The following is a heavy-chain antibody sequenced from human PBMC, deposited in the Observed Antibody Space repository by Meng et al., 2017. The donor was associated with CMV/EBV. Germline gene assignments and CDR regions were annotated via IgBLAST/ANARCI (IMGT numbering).Heavy chain of an antibody. J-gene: IGHJ4*02. Sequence: QVQLQEAGQGLVQPAETRSPTCTVEGGSISSSYWGWILKLAGKGLEWIGRIYTSGSTNYSPSLKSRVTMSVDTSKNQFSLKLSSVTAADTAVYYCARHGDTAMCVGIDYWGQGTLVTVSS. D-gene: IGHD5-18*01. CDR3: ARHGDTAMCVGIDY. V-gene: IGHV4-4*07. CDR2: IYTSGST. CDR1: GGSISSSY.